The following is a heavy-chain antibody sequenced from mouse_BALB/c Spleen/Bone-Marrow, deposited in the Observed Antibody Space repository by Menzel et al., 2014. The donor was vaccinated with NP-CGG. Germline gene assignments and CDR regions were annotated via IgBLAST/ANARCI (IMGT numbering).Heavy chain of an antibody. CDR3: ARQIYFPYFDY. CDR2: ISNGGGST. Sequence: EVKLVESGGGLVQPGGSLKLSCAASGFTFSSYTMSWVRQTPEKRLEWVAYISNGGGSTYYPDTVKGRFTISRDSAKNTLYLQMSSLKSEDTAMYYCARQIYFPYFDYWGQGTTLTVSS. CDR1: GFTFSSYT. V-gene: IGHV5-12-2*01. D-gene: IGHD2-1*01. J-gene: IGHJ2*01.